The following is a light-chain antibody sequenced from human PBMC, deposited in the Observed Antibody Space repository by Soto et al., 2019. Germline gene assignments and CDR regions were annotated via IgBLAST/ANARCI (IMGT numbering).Light chain of an antibody. Sequence: QSVLTQPASVSGSPGQSITISCPGTSSDVGGYNYVSWYQQHPGKAPKLMIYDVSNRPSGVSNRFSGSKSGNTASLTISGLQAEDEADYYCSSYTSSSVLVFGTGTKVTVL. V-gene: IGLV2-14*01. J-gene: IGLJ1*01. CDR1: SSDVGGYNY. CDR2: DVS. CDR3: SSYTSSSVLV.